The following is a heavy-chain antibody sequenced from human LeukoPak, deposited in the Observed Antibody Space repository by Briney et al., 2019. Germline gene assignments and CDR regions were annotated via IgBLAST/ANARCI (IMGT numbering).Heavy chain of an antibody. CDR2: ISAYNGNT. V-gene: IGHV1-18*01. J-gene: IGHJ4*02. Sequence: ASVKVSCKASGYTFTSYGISWVRQAPGQGLEWMGWISAYNGNTNYAQKLQGRVTMTTDTSTSTAYMELRSLRSDDTAVYYCARIYSYDSTYTEFDYWGQGTLVTVSS. CDR3: ARIYSYDSTYTEFDY. CDR1: GYTFTSYG. D-gene: IGHD3-22*01.